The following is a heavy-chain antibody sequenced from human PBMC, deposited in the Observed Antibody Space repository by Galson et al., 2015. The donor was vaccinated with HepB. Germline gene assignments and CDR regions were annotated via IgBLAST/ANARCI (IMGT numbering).Heavy chain of an antibody. D-gene: IGHD3-22*01. CDR2: ISSTATTK. J-gene: IGHJ4*02. V-gene: IGHV3-11*01. CDR1: GFTFSDHY. CDR3: AREKYYDTDGYDY. Sequence: SLRLSCAASGFTFSDHYMSWIRQAPGKGLEWISYISSTATTKKYIDSVKGRFTISRDNAKNSLYLQMNSLRAEDTAVYYCAREKYYDTDGYDYWGQGTLVTVSS.